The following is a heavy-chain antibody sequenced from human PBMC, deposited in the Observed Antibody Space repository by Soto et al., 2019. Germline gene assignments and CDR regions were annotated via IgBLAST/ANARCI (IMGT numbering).Heavy chain of an antibody. CDR3: TLLGVTDYYYGMDV. Sequence: GGSLRLSCTASGFTFGDYAMSWFRQAPGKGLEWVGFIRSKAYGGTTEYAASVKGRFTISRDDSKSIAYLQMNSLKTEDTAVYYCTLLGVTDYYYGMDVWGQGTTVTVSS. D-gene: IGHD2-21*02. CDR1: GFTFGDYA. V-gene: IGHV3-49*03. CDR2: IRSKAYGGTT. J-gene: IGHJ6*02.